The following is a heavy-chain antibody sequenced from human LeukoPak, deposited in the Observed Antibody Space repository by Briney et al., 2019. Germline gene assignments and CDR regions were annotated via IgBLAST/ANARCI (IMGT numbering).Heavy chain of an antibody. CDR3: ACTVTPDAFDI. Sequence: PGGSLRLSCAASGFTFSSYSMNWVRQAPGKGLEWVSSISSSSSYIYYADSVKGRFTISRDNAKNSLYLQMNSLRAEDTAAYYCACTVTPDAFDIWGQGTMVTVSS. CDR1: GFTFSSYS. V-gene: IGHV3-21*01. J-gene: IGHJ3*02. D-gene: IGHD4-17*01. CDR2: ISSSSSYI.